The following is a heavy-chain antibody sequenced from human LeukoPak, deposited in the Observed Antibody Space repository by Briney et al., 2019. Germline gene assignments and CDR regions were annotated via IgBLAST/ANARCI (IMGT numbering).Heavy chain of an antibody. CDR1: GFTFSSYW. D-gene: IGHD2-8*01. CDR3: ARGLRLDYYYYYGMDV. V-gene: IGHV3-74*01. J-gene: IGHJ6*02. CDR2: INNDGSST. Sequence: GGSLRLSCAASGFTFSSYWMNWVRQAPGKGLVWVSRINNDGSSTNYADSVKGRFTISRDNAKNTLYLQMNSLRAEDTTVYYCARGLRLDYYYYYGMDVWGQGTTVTVSS.